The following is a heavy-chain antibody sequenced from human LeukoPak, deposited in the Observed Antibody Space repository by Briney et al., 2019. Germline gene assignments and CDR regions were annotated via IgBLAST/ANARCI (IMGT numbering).Heavy chain of an antibody. J-gene: IGHJ4*02. CDR3: AKCSQWLASSYFDY. D-gene: IGHD6-19*01. CDR2: ISGRGGST. CDR1: GFPFSSYA. Sequence: GGSLTLSCAVSGFPFSSYAMSGLREAPGKGLEGVSAISGRGGSTYYADSVKGRFTISRDNSKNTLYLQMNSLRAEDTAVYYCAKCSQWLASSYFDYWGQGTLVTVSS. V-gene: IGHV3-23*01.